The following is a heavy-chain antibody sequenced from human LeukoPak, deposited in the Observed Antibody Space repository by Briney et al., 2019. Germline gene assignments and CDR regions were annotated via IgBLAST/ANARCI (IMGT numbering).Heavy chain of an antibody. J-gene: IGHJ3*02. CDR1: GGSISSGGYY. CDR3: ARDLVGGLGAFDI. Sequence: HSQTLSLTCTVSGGSISSGGYYWSWIRQHPGKGLEWIGYIYYSGSTYYNPSLKSRVTISVDTSKNQFSLKLSSVTAADTAVYYCARDLVGGLGAFDIWGQGTMVTVSS. D-gene: IGHD1-26*01. CDR2: IYYSGST. V-gene: IGHV4-31*03.